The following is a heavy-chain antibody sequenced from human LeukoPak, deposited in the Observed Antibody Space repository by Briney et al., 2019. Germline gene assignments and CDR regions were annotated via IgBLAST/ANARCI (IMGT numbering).Heavy chain of an antibody. Sequence: GRSLRLSCAASGFTFDDYAMHWVRQAPGKGLEWVSGISWNSGSIGYADSVKGRFTISRDNAKNSLYLQMNSLGAEDTALYYCAKGNTFGVTPADYWGQGTLVTVSS. CDR1: GFTFDDYA. CDR3: AKGNTFGVTPADY. J-gene: IGHJ4*02. CDR2: ISWNSGSI. V-gene: IGHV3-9*01. D-gene: IGHD3-16*01.